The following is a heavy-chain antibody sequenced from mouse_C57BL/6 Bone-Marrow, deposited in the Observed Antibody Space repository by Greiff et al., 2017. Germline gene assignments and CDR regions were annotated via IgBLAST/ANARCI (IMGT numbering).Heavy chain of an antibody. D-gene: IGHD2-5*01. J-gene: IGHJ3*01. CDR1: GYTFTEYT. CDR2: FYPGSGSI. Sequence: VKLMESGAELVKPGASVKLSCKASGYTFTEYTIHWVKQRSGQGLEWIGWFYPGSGSIKDNEKFKDKATLTADKSSSTVSMELSRLTSEDSAVYFCARHEGAYYSNYGFAYWGQGTLVTVSA. V-gene: IGHV1-62-2*01. CDR3: ARHEGAYYSNYGFAY.